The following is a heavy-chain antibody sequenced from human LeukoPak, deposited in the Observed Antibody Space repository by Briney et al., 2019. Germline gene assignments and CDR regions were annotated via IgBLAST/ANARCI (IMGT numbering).Heavy chain of an antibody. CDR3: ATSVWPELPLDP. CDR2: INPNSGGT. V-gene: IGHV1-2*02. J-gene: IGHJ5*02. CDR1: GYTFTGYY. Sequence: ASVKVSCKASGYTFTGYYMHWVRQAPGQGLEWMGWINPNSGGTSYAQKFQGRVTMTRDTSVSTAYMELRRLRSDDTAVYYCATSVWPELPLDPWGQGTLVTVSS. D-gene: IGHD5-24*01.